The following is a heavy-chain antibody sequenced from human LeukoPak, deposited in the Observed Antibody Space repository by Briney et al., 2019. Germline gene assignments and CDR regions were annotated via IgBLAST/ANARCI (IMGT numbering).Heavy chain of an antibody. D-gene: IGHD3-3*01. CDR2: IYYTGDT. Sequence: PSETLSLTCTVSGGSITDYYWGWIRQPPGKGLEWIGYIYYTGDTIDNPSLNSRLTMSLDTSKSQFSLKLNFVTAADTALYYCARVTDYDFWSGRRGGAFDLWGRGTLVTVSS. J-gene: IGHJ3*01. CDR3: ARVTDYDFWSGRRGGAFDL. V-gene: IGHV4-59*01. CDR1: GGSITDYY.